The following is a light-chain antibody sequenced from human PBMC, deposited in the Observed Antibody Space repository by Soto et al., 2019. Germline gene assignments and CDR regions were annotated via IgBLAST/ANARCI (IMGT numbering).Light chain of an antibody. Sequence: IVMTQSPATLSVSPGERATLSCRASQSVSSNLAWYQQKPGQAPRLLIYGASTRATGITARFSGSVSGTEFTLTISSLQSEDCAVYYCQQYNNWPGTFGPGTKVDIK. CDR1: QSVSSN. CDR2: GAS. J-gene: IGKJ3*01. CDR3: QQYNNWPGT. V-gene: IGKV3-15*01.